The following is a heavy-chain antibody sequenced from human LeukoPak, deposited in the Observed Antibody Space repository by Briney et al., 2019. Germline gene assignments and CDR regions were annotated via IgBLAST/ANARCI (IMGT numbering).Heavy chain of an antibody. Sequence: ASVNVSCKASGGTFSSYAISWVRQAPGQGLEWMGGIIPIFGTADYAQKFQGRVTITADESTSTAYMELSSLRSEDTAVYYCARGLVGATPLCFDYWGQGTLVTVSS. CDR3: ARGLVGATPLCFDY. D-gene: IGHD1-26*01. CDR1: GGTFSSYA. CDR2: IIPIFGTA. J-gene: IGHJ4*02. V-gene: IGHV1-69*13.